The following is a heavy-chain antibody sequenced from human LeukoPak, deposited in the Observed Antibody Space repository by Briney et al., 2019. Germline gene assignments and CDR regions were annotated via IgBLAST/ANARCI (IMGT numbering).Heavy chain of an antibody. CDR1: GGTFSSYA. D-gene: IGHD5-12*01. V-gene: IGHV1-69*04. CDR2: IIPILGIA. J-gene: IGHJ5*02. Sequence: ASVKVSCKASGGTFSSYAISWVRQAPGQGLEWMGRIIPILGIANYAQKFQGRVTITADKSTSTAYMELSSLRSEDTAVYYCARDREGGIVATTWFDPWGQGTLVIVSS. CDR3: ARDREGGIVATTWFDP.